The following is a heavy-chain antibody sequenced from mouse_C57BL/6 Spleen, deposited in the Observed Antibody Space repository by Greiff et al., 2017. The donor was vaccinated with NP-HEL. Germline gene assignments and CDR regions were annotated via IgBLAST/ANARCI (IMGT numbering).Heavy chain of an antibody. CDR1: GFSLTSYG. J-gene: IGHJ3*01. CDR2: IWSGGST. Sequence: VQRVESGPGLVQPSQSLSITCTVSGFSLTSYGVHWVRQSPGKGLEWLGVIWSGGSTDYNAAFISRLSSSKDNSKSQVFFKMSSLQADDTAIYYCARNGNRGACFAYWGQGTLVTVSA. V-gene: IGHV2-2*01. CDR3: ARNGNRGACFAY. D-gene: IGHD4-1*01.